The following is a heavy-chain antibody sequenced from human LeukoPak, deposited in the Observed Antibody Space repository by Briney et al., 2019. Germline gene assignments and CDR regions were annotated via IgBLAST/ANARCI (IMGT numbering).Heavy chain of an antibody. J-gene: IGHJ4*02. CDR3: ARDGGGYDLEY. CDR1: DGSFSGYC. D-gene: IGHD5-12*01. V-gene: IGHV4-34*01. Sequence: SETLSLTCAVYDGSFSGYCWSWIRQPPGKGPEWIGEINTRGTTTYNPSLKSRVTISVDTSKNHLSLRLSSVTAADTAVYYCARDGGGYDLEYWGRGTLVTVSS. CDR2: INTRGTT.